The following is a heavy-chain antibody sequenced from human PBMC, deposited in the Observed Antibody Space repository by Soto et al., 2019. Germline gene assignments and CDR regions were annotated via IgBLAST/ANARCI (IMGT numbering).Heavy chain of an antibody. D-gene: IGHD6-13*01. J-gene: IGHJ4*02. CDR3: ARVPSSSYHYFDY. CDR2: IYTAGSA. CDR1: GFTVSSYR. Sequence: EVQLVESGGGLVQPGGSLRLSCAASGFTVSSYRMSWVRQAPGKGLEWGSVIYTAGSADFADSVKGRFTISRDNSKNTLYLQMSSLRAEDTAVYYCARVPSSSYHYFDYWGQGTLITVSS. V-gene: IGHV3-66*01.